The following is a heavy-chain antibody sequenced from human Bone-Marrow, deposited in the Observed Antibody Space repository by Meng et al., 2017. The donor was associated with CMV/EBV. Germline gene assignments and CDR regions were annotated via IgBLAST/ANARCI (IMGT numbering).Heavy chain of an antibody. CDR1: GYTFTGYY. CDR3: ARVRKKSDSTSLSYFDY. Sequence: ASVKVSCKASGYTFTGYYMHWVRQAPGQGLEWMGRINPNSGGTNYAQKFQGRVTMTRDTSISTAYMELSRLRSDDTAVYYCARVRKKSDSTSLSYFDYWGQGTLVTVSS. CDR2: INPNSGGT. V-gene: IGHV1-2*06. D-gene: IGHD2-2*01. J-gene: IGHJ4*02.